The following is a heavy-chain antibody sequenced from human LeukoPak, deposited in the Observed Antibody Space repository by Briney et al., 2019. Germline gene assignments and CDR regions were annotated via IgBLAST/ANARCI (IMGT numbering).Heavy chain of an antibody. J-gene: IGHJ4*02. V-gene: IGHV1-18*01. CDR2: ISAYNGNT. CDR3: ARRSPNDYGDYAPVD. D-gene: IGHD4-17*01. Sequence: ASVKVSCKSSGYTFTSYGINWVRQAPGQGLEWMGWISAYNGNTNYAQKLQGRVTMTTDTSTSTAYMELRSLRSDDRAVYYCARRSPNDYGDYAPVDWGQGTLVTVSS. CDR1: GYTFTSYG.